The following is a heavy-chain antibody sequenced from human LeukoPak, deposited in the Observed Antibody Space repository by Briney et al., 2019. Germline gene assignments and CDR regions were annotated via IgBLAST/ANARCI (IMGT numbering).Heavy chain of an antibody. J-gene: IGHJ6*03. CDR3: ARLAYTYGYRGEKYYYYYMGV. CDR1: GVSFSGYS. V-gene: IGHV4-34*01. Sequence: SETLSLTCAVYGVSFSGYSWTWIRQPPGKGLEWIGEINHSGGTNFNPSLKSRVTISIDTSKNQFSLKLRSVTAADTAVYYCARLAYTYGYRGEKYYYYYMGVWGRGTTVTVSS. CDR2: INHSGGT. D-gene: IGHD5-18*01.